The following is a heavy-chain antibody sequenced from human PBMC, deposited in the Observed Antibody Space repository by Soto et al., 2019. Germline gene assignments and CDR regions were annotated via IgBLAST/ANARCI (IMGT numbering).Heavy chain of an antibody. Sequence: QVQLVQSGAEVKKPGASVKVSCKASGYTFTGYYMHWVRQAPGQGLEWMGWINPNSGGTNYAQKFQGRVTMTRDTSISTAYMELSRLRSDDTAVYYCARAQDSGDCEHYFDYWGQGTLVTVSS. J-gene: IGHJ4*02. V-gene: IGHV1-2*02. CDR3: ARAQDSGDCEHYFDY. CDR1: GYTFTGYY. D-gene: IGHD4-17*01. CDR2: INPNSGGT.